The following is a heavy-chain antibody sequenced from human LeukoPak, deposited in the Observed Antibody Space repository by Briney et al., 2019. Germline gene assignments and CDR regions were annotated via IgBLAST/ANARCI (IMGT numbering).Heavy chain of an antibody. V-gene: IGHV4-39*02. CDR2: IYYTGSS. Sequence: PSATLSLTCTVSGGSISYSSYYWGWIRQPPGKGLEWIGSIYYTGSSYYNPSLKSRVTISVDTSKNQFSLKLRSVTAADTAVYYCARDCSGGSCFSGPFEYWGQGTLVTVSS. D-gene: IGHD2-15*01. J-gene: IGHJ4*02. CDR3: ARDCSGGSCFSGPFEY. CDR1: GGSISYSSYY.